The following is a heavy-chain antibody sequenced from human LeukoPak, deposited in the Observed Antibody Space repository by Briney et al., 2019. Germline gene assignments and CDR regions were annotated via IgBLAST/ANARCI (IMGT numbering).Heavy chain of an antibody. Sequence: GASVKVSCKASGYTFINFGISWVRQAPGQGLEWMGWISTYNGNTEYAKKFKSRVTMTTDTSTSTAYMELRSLRSDDTAVYYCARYCTSATCYAFDPWGQGSLVTVSS. CDR1: GYTFINFG. CDR3: ARYCTSATCYAFDP. D-gene: IGHD2-2*01. J-gene: IGHJ5*02. V-gene: IGHV1-18*01. CDR2: ISTYNGNT.